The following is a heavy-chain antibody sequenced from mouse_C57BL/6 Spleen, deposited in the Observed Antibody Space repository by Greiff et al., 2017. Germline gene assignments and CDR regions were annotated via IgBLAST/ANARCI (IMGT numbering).Heavy chain of an antibody. J-gene: IGHJ4*01. CDR3: ARCDYDLYYYAMDY. Sequence: DVKLQESGPVLVKPGASVKMSCQASGYTFTDYYMNWVKQSHGKSLEWIGVINPYNGGTSYNQKFKGKATLTVDKSSSTAYMGLNSLTSEDSAVYYCARCDYDLYYYAMDYWGQGTSVTVSS. V-gene: IGHV1-19*01. D-gene: IGHD2-4*01. CDR2: INPYNGGT. CDR1: GYTFTDYY.